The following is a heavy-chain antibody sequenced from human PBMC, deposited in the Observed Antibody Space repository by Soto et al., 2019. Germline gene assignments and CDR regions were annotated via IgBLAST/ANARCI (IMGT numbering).Heavy chain of an antibody. J-gene: IGHJ6*03. CDR2: ISGSGGST. Sequence: PGGSLRLSCAASGFTFSSYAMSWVRQAPGKGLEWVSAISGSGGSTYYADSVKGRFTISRDNSKNTLYLQMNSLRVEDTAVYYCAKIPYFAFWSGYGYYYYMDVWGKGTTVTVSS. D-gene: IGHD3-3*01. V-gene: IGHV3-23*01. CDR1: GFTFSSYA. CDR3: AKIPYFAFWSGYGYYYYMDV.